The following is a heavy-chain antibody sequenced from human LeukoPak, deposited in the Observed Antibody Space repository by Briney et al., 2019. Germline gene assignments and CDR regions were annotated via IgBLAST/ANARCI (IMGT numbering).Heavy chain of an antibody. J-gene: IGHJ6*03. V-gene: IGHV3-30*18. CDR3: AKGQRGTSYRVYYYYMDV. Sequence: GSLRLSCAASGFTFSSYGMHWVRQAPGKGLEWVAVISYDGSNKYYADSVKGRFTISRDNSKNTLYLQMNSLRAEDTAVYYCAKGQRGTSYRVYYYYMDVWGKGTTVTVSS. D-gene: IGHD1-1*01. CDR2: ISYDGSNK. CDR1: GFTFSSYG.